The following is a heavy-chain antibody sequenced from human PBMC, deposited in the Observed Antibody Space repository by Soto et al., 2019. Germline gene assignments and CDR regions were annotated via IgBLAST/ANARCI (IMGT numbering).Heavy chain of an antibody. CDR2: IYWNGDK. CDR1: GFSLSTVGVG. V-gene: IGHV2-5*01. Sequence: QITLKESGPTLVKPTQTLTLTCTFSGFSLSTVGVGVGWIRQPPGKARQWLALIYWNGDKYYSPSLTNRLAITKDTSKKQVVLTMTDMDPVDAGTFFGAHKGQLVGDWFDPWGQGTLVTVSS. CDR3: AHKGQLVGDWFDP. J-gene: IGHJ5*02. D-gene: IGHD6-6*01.